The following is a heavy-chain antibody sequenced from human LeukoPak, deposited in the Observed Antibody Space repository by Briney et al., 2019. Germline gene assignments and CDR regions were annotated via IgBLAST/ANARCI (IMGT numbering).Heavy chain of an antibody. D-gene: IGHD4-23*01. Sequence: SETLSLTCTVSGGSINNYYWSWVRQPPGKGLEWVGYVFYTGYTHYNPSLKSRVTISVDTSKNQFSLKLSSVTAADTAVYYCARGKVTHLAEFDPWGQGTLVTVSS. CDR1: GGSINNYY. V-gene: IGHV4-59*01. CDR3: ARGKVTHLAEFDP. CDR2: VFYTGYT. J-gene: IGHJ5*02.